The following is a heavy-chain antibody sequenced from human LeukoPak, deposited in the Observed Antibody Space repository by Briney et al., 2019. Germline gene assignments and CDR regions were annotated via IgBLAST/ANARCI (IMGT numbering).Heavy chain of an antibody. J-gene: IGHJ4*02. CDR3: AKAISGSNAVADY. D-gene: IGHD1-26*01. CDR1: GFTFSSYA. V-gene: IGHV3-23*01. CDR2: ISGSGDNT. Sequence: PGGSLRLSCAASGFTFSSYAMTWVRQAPGKGLEWVSSISGSGDNTYYADSVKGRFTISRDNSKNTLYLQMNSLSAEDTAVYYCAKAISGSNAVADYWGQGTLVTVSS.